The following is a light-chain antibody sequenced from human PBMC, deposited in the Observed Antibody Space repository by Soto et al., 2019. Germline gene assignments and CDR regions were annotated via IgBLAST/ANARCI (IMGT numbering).Light chain of an antibody. CDR3: QQYGSSGT. J-gene: IGKJ1*01. V-gene: IGKV3-20*01. CDR2: GAS. CDR1: QSVSSNY. Sequence: EIVLTKSPSTLSLSPGERATLSCRASQSVSSNYLAWYQQKPGQAPRLLIYGASSRATGIPDRFSGSGSGTDFTLTISRLEPEDIAVYYCQQYGSSGTFGQGTKVDIK.